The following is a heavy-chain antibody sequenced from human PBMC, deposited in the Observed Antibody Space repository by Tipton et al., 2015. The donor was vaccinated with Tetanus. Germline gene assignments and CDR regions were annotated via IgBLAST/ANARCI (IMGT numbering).Heavy chain of an antibody. D-gene: IGHD3/OR15-3a*01. CDR3: ARDRGEDWTNFYYMDV. V-gene: IGHV3-48*01. CDR1: GFTLRSYS. CDR2: ISTTSNTI. J-gene: IGHJ6*03. Sequence: SLRLSCAASGFTLRSYSMNWVRQAPGKGLEWVSYISTTSNTIYYADSVRGRFTISRDNAKNLLYLQMSNLRREDTAVYYCARDRGEDWTNFYYMDVWGKGATVSVSS.